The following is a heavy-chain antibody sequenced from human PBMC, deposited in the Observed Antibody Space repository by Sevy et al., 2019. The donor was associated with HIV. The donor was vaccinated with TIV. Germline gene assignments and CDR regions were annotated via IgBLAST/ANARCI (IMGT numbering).Heavy chain of an antibody. V-gene: IGHV4-38-2*02. CDR2: IYHSGST. Sequence: SQTLSLTCTVSGYSIIGDYYWGWIRQPPGKGLEWIVHIYHSGSTYYNPSFDSRVTPSVDTSKNQFSLRLSSVTAADTAIYYCARVKLRGAYYYDFWGQGTLVTVSS. CDR3: ARVKLRGAYYYDF. CDR1: GYSIIGDYY. J-gene: IGHJ4*02.